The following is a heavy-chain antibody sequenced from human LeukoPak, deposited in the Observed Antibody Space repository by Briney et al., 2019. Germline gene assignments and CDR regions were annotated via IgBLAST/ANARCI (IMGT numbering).Heavy chain of an antibody. Sequence: PSETLSLTCTVSGGSISSYYWSWIRQPAGKGLEWIGRIYISGSTIYNPSLKSRVTMSVDTSNNKFSLRLSSVTAADTAVYYCASWNPRSDGMDVWGQGTTVTVSS. D-gene: IGHD1-1*01. CDR2: IYISGST. CDR1: GGSISSYY. CDR3: ASWNPRSDGMDV. J-gene: IGHJ6*02. V-gene: IGHV4-4*07.